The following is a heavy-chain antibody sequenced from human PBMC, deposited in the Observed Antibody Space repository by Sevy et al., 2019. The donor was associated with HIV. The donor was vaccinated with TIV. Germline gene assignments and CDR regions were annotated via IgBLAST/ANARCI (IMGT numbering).Heavy chain of an antibody. Sequence: ASLKVSCKASGGTFSSYAINWVRQAPGQGLEWMGGIIPIFGTANYAQKFQGRVTITADESTSTAYMELSSLRSEDTAVYYCARLYPDTAMVMGAFDIWGQGTMVTVSS. J-gene: IGHJ3*02. CDR3: ARLYPDTAMVMGAFDI. V-gene: IGHV1-69*13. CDR2: IIPIFGTA. CDR1: GGTFSSYA. D-gene: IGHD5-18*01.